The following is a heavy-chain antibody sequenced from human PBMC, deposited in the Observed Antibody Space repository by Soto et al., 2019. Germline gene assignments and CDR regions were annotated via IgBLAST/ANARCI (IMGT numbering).Heavy chain of an antibody. CDR2: IYYSGST. Sequence: PSETLSLTCTVSGGPISSSSYYWGWIRQPPGKGLEWIGSIYYSGSTYYNPSLKSRVTISVDTSKNQFSLKLSSVTAADTAVYYCASYSSSWYENYYYYGMDVWGQGTTVTVSS. D-gene: IGHD6-13*01. CDR1: GGPISSSSYY. CDR3: ASYSSSWYENYYYYGMDV. V-gene: IGHV4-39*01. J-gene: IGHJ6*02.